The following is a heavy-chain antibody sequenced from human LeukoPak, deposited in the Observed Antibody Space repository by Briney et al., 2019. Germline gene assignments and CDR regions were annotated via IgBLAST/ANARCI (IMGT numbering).Heavy chain of an antibody. CDR2: IYRSGST. D-gene: IGHD3-10*01. CDR3: ARDSYYYGSGSYYLDY. J-gene: IGHJ4*02. V-gene: IGHV4-38-2*02. Sequence: SETLSLTCTVSGYSISSGYYWVWIRQTPGKGLEWIGSIYRSGSTNYNPSLKSRVTMSVDTSKNQFSLKLSSVTAADTAVYYCARDSYYYGSGSYYLDYWGQGALVTVSS. CDR1: GYSISSGYY.